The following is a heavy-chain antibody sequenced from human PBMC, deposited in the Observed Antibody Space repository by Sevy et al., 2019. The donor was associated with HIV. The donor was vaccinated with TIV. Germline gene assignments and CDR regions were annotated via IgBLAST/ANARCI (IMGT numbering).Heavy chain of an antibody. CDR3: AREVRRGMDV. CDR2: IYSGGST. CDR1: GFTVSSNY. D-gene: IGHD3-10*01. Sequence: GGSLRLSCAASGFTVSSNYMSWVRQAPGKGLEWVSVIYSGGSTYYADFVKGRFTISRDNSKNTLYLQMNGLRAEDTAVYYCAREVRRGMDVWGQGTTVTVSS. V-gene: IGHV3-66*01. J-gene: IGHJ6*02.